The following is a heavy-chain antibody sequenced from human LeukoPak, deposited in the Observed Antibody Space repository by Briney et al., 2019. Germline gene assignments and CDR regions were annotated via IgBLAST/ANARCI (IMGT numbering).Heavy chain of an antibody. J-gene: IGHJ4*02. CDR2: IGYSNIPI. V-gene: IGHV3-48*02. D-gene: IGHD2-15*01. Sequence: GGSLRLSCAASGFTFSTYSMTWVRQAPGKGLELVSDIGYSNIPIYYADSVRGRFTVSRDNAKNSQYLQMNSLKDEDTAVYYCATDGSNTQTWWSDYWGRGVLVTVSS. CDR3: ATDGSNTQTWWSDY. CDR1: GFTFSTYS.